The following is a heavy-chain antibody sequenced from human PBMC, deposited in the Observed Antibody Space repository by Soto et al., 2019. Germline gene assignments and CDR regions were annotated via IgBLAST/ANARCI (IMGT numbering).Heavy chain of an antibody. J-gene: IGHJ4*02. CDR3: ARDGIPPAGACNFDW. CDR1: GFTFSQYT. D-gene: IGHD2-2*01. V-gene: IGHV3-30-3*01. CDR2: ISSDGNSK. Sequence: QVQLVESGGDVVQPGRSLTLSCAASGFTFSQYTVHWVRQAPGKGLEWVAAISSDGNSKYYADSVKGRFTISRDNSKNALLLQMNSLRADDTAVYSWARDGIPPAGACNFDWWGQGTLVTVSS.